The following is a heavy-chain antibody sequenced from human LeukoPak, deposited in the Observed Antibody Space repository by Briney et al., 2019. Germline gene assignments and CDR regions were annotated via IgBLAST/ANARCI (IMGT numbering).Heavy chain of an antibody. D-gene: IGHD3-22*01. CDR2: IIPIFGTA. CDR3: ARDYDSSGERDY. J-gene: IGHJ4*02. CDR1: GGTFSSYA. Sequence: GASVKVSCEASGGTFSSYAISWVRQAPGQGLEWMGGIIPIFGTANYAQKFQGRVTITADESTSTAYMELSSLRSEDTAVYYCARDYDSSGERDYWGQGTLVTVSS. V-gene: IGHV1-69*13.